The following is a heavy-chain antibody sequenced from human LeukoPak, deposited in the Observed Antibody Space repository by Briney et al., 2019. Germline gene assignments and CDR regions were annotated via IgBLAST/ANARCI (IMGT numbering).Heavy chain of an antibody. CDR1: GFTFSSYG. CDR3: ARGLNRYFTTVTPLGDY. V-gene: IGHV3-30*19. Sequence: GGSLRLSCAASGFTFSSYGVHWVRQAPGKGLEWVAVISYDGNNKFYADSVKGRFTVSRDNSNNTLYLQMSSLRLDDTAIYYCARGLNRYFTTVTPLGDYWGQGILVTVSS. CDR2: ISYDGNNK. J-gene: IGHJ4*02. D-gene: IGHD4-17*01.